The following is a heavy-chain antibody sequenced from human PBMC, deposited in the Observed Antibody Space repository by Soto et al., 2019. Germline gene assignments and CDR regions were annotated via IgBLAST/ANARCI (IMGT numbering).Heavy chain of an antibody. J-gene: IGHJ4*02. CDR2: TSYDGSNE. CDR1: GLTFSSYG. V-gene: IGHV3-30*18. CDR3: AQDSYYYDSSGYYTLNY. D-gene: IGHD3-22*01. Sequence: QVQLVESGGGVVQPGRSLRLSCAASGLTFSSYGMHWVRQAPGKGLDWVAVTSYDGSNEHYADSVKGRFTISRDNSKNTLYLQMNSLRAEDAAVYYCAQDSYYYDSSGYYTLNYWGQGTLVTVSS.